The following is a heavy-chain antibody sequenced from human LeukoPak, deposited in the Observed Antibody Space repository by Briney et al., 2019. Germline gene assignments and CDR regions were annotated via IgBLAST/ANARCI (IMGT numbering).Heavy chain of an antibody. Sequence: SETLSLTCGVSGYSISSGYFWGWIRQPPGKGLEWIGSIYHNGKTFYQSSLKSRVTLSVDTSKNQFSLKLSSVTAADTAVYFCPRAYSRTPGDYCFDYWGQGTLVTVSS. CDR1: GYSISSGYF. J-gene: IGHJ4*02. CDR2: IYHNGKT. V-gene: IGHV4-38-2*01. CDR3: PRAYSRTPGDYCFDY. D-gene: IGHD7-27*01.